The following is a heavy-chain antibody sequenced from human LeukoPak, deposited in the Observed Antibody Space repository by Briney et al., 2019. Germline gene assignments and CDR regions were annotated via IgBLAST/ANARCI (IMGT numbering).Heavy chain of an antibody. V-gene: IGHV4-34*01. D-gene: IGHD5-18*01. CDR2: INHSGST. CDR3: ARRQLWPRRWFDP. J-gene: IGHJ5*02. CDR1: GGSFSGYY. Sequence: HPSETLSLTCAVYGGSFSGYYWSWIRQPPGKGLEWIGEINHSGSTNYNPSLKSRVTISVDTSKNQFSLKLSSVTAADTAVYYCARRQLWPRRWFDPWGQGTLVTVSS.